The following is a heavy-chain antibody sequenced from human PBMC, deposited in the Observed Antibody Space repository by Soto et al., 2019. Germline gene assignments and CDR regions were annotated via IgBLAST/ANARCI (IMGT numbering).Heavy chain of an antibody. V-gene: IGHV4-31*03. CDR2: VDSSGST. Sequence: QVQLQEWGPGLVEPSETLSLTCTGSGGSISSGGYWSWVRQRPGKGLEWIGYVDSSGSTYYSQSLVSRVSISIDTSKNQSSIKMSSVTSAETAVYYCARHRGSYGMDVWGQGTTVTVSS. CDR3: ARHRGSYGMDV. CDR1: GGSISSGGY. J-gene: IGHJ6*02.